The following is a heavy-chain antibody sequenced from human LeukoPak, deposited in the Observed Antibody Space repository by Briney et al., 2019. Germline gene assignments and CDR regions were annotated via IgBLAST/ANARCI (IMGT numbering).Heavy chain of an antibody. CDR1: GYTFTGYY. V-gene: IGHV1-2*02. CDR2: INPNSGGT. CDR3: TVGLRFLEWLLSAFDY. Sequence: GASVKVSCKASGYTFTGYYVHWVRQAPGQGLEWMGGINPNSGGTNYAQKFQGRVTMTRDTSISTAYMELSRLRSDDTAVYYCTVGLRFLEWLLSAFDYWGQGTLVTVSS. D-gene: IGHD3-3*01. J-gene: IGHJ4*02.